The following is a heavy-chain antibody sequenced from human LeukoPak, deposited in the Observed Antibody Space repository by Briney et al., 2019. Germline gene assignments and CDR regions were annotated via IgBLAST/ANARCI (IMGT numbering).Heavy chain of an antibody. Sequence: PSGTLSLTCTVSGGSITTYYWSWIRQSPGKGLEWIGYIYPGGTTSYNPSLTSRVTISLDRSRSQFSLKLSSVTAADTAVYYCARQVGSSRIDYWGQGTLVTVSS. CDR2: IYPGGTT. V-gene: IGHV4-59*08. CDR3: ARQVGSSRIDY. D-gene: IGHD1-26*01. CDR1: GGSITTYY. J-gene: IGHJ4*02.